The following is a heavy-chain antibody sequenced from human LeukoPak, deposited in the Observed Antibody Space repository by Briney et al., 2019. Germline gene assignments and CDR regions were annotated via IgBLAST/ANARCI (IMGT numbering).Heavy chain of an antibody. CDR1: GGSNSSSSYY. D-gene: IGHD3-3*01. CDR2: IYYSGST. Sequence: PSETLSLTCTVSGGSNSSSSYYWGWIRQPPGKGLEWIGSIYYSGSTYYNPSLKSRVTISVDTSKNQFSLKLSSVTAADTAVYYCASARPDYDFWSGNTYYYYYYMDVWGKGTTVTVSS. J-gene: IGHJ6*03. CDR3: ASARPDYDFWSGNTYYYYYYMDV. V-gene: IGHV4-39*01.